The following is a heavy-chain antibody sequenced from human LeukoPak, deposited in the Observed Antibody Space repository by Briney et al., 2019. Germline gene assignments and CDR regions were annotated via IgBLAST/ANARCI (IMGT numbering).Heavy chain of an antibody. CDR2: ISGSGGGT. CDR1: GFTFSNYA. V-gene: IGHV3-23*01. D-gene: IGHD1-1*01. CDR3: ARMGGSNWNREINWFDP. Sequence: PGGSPRLSCAASGFTFSNYAMSWVRQAPGKGLEWVSGISGSGGGTYYADSVKGRFTISRDNAQNSLYLQMGSLRVEDTAVYYCARMGGSNWNREINWFDPWGQGTLVTVSS. J-gene: IGHJ5*02.